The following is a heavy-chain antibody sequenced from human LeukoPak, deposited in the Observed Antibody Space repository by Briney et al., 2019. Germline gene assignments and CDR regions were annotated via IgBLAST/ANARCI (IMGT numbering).Heavy chain of an antibody. J-gene: IGHJ4*02. CDR3: ASRHCSGGSCYWAFDY. CDR2: ISSSSSYI. Sequence: GGSLRLSCTASGFTFSSHSMNWVRQAPGKGLEWVSSISSSSSYIYYADSVEGRFTISRDNAKNSLYLQMNNLRADDTAVYYCASRHCSGGSCYWAFDYWGQGTRVTVSS. D-gene: IGHD2-15*01. CDR1: GFTFSSHS. V-gene: IGHV3-21*01.